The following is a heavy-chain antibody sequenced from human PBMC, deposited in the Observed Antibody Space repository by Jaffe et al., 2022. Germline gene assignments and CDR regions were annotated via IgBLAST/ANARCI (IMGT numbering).Heavy chain of an antibody. J-gene: IGHJ4*02. V-gene: IGHV4-34*01. CDR1: GGSFSGYY. CDR2: INHSGST. Sequence: QVQLQQWGAGLLKPSETLSLTCAVYGGSFSGYYWSWIRQPPGKGLEWIGEINHSGSTNYNPSLKSRVTISVDTSKNQFSLKLSSVTAADTAVYYCARGGESDSALYSSGWPLIFDYWGQGTLVTVSS. D-gene: IGHD6-19*01. CDR3: ARGGESDSALYSSGWPLIFDY.